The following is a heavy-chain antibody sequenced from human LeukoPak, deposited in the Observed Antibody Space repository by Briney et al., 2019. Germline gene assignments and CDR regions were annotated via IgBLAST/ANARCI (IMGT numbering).Heavy chain of an antibody. Sequence: SETLSLTCTVSGDSISSSSSYWGWIRQPPGKGLEWIGSIYYSGSNFDNPALKSRVTISVDTSRNQFSLKLSSVTAAGTAVYYCARDHIVVVPAASKVYYYMDVWGKGTTVTVSS. CDR3: ARDHIVVVPAASKVYYYMDV. CDR2: IYYSGSN. V-gene: IGHV4-39*07. J-gene: IGHJ6*03. CDR1: GDSISSSSSY. D-gene: IGHD2-2*01.